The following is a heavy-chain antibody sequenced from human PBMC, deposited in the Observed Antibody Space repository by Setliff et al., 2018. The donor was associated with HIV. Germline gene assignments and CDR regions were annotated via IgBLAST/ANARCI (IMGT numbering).Heavy chain of an antibody. CDR1: GYYISSGYY. J-gene: IGHJ4*02. V-gene: IGHV4-38-2*01. CDR2: IYHSGIT. D-gene: IGHD2-2*01. CDR3: ARLDCSSSSGFVDY. Sequence: PSETLSLTCAVSGYYISSGYYWAWIRQPPGKGLEWIGSIYHSGITYYNPPLKSRVTISVDTSKNQFSLKLSSVTAADTAAYYCARLDCSSSSGFVDYWGQGTLVTVSS.